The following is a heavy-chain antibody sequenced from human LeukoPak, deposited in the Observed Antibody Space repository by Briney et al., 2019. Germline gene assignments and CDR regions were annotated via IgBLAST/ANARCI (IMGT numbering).Heavy chain of an antibody. V-gene: IGHV3-30*02. J-gene: IGHJ4*02. D-gene: IGHD1-14*01. CDR2: IRYDGSNK. Sequence: PGGSLRLSCAASGFIFSSYGMHWVRQAPGKGLEWVSFIRYDGSNKYYADSVQGRFTISRDNSKNTLYLEMNSLSPDDTAVYYCARGVEPLAANTLAYWGQGTLVTVSS. CDR1: GFIFSSYG. CDR3: ARGVEPLAANTLAY.